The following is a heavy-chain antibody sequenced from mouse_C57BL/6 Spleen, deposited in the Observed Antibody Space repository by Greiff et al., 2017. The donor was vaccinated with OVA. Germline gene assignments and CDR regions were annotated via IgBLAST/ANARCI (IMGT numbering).Heavy chain of an antibody. CDR1: GYTFTDYE. CDR2: IDPETGGT. D-gene: IGHD4-1*01. V-gene: IGHV1-15*01. Sequence: QQSGAELVRPGASVTLSCKASGYTFTDYEMHWVKQTPVHGLEWIGAIDPETGGTAYNQKFKGKAILTADKSSSTAYMELRSLTSEDSAVYYCTRELLTGTCWYFDVWGTGTTVTVSS. J-gene: IGHJ1*03. CDR3: TRELLTGTCWYFDV.